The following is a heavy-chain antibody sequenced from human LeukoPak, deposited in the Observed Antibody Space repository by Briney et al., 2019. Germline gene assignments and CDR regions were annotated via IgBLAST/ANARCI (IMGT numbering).Heavy chain of an antibody. Sequence: SETLSLTCTVSGGSISSYYWSWIRQPPGKGLEWIGYIYYSGSTNYNPSLKSRVTISVDTSKNQFSLKLSSVTAADTAVYYCARRDGYKKHYFDYWGQGTLVTVSS. V-gene: IGHV4-59*01. J-gene: IGHJ4*02. CDR3: ARRDGYKKHYFDY. CDR1: GGSISSYY. CDR2: IYYSGST. D-gene: IGHD5-24*01.